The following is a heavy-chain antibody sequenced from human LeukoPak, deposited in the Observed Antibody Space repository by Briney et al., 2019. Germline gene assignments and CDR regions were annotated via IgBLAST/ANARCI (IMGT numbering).Heavy chain of an antibody. V-gene: IGHV3-20*04. Sequence: GGSLRLSCAASGFTFDDYGMSWVRQAPGKGLEWVSGINWNGGSTDYADSVKGRFTISRDNAKNSLYLQMNSLRAEDTALYYCARVGTYYDILAGYYSTYFDYWGQGTLVTVSS. D-gene: IGHD3-9*01. J-gene: IGHJ4*02. CDR2: INWNGGST. CDR1: GFTFDDYG. CDR3: ARVGTYYDILAGYYSTYFDY.